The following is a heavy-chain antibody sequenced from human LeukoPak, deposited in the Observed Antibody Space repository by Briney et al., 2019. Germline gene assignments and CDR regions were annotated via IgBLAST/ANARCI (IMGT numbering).Heavy chain of an antibody. J-gene: IGHJ4*02. D-gene: IGHD3-16*01. CDR3: ASSWGSAIDF. CDR2: INQDGSEI. V-gene: IGHV3-7*01. Sequence: GGSLRLSCAASGFTFSRFRMSWVRQLPGKGLEWVANINQDGSEIYYVDSVKGRFTVSTDNAKNSLYLQMTSLRAEDTAVYYCASSWGSAIDFWGQGTLVTVSS. CDR1: GFTFSRFR.